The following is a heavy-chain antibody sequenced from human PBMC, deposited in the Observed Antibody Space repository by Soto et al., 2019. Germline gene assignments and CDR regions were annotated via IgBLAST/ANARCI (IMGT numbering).Heavy chain of an antibody. CDR3: ARVSRRNTFDV. V-gene: IGHV3-7*01. J-gene: IGHJ3*01. CDR1: GFTFNSYW. Sequence: GGSLRLSCAASGFTFNSYWMTWVRQAPGKGLEWVANINTDGSQKHSVDSVKGRLTFSRDNGKNSLYLQMSSLRVEDTAVYYCARVSRRNTFDVWGQGTMVTVSS. CDR2: INTDGSQK.